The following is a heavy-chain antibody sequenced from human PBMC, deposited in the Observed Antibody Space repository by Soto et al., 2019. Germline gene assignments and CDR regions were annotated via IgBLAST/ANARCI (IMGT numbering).Heavy chain of an antibody. CDR2: IDPSDSYT. Sequence: XESLKLSWKCSGYSFTSYWISLVLQIPGKGLEWMGRIDPSDSYTNYSPSFQGHVTISADKSISTAYLQWSSLKASDTAMYYCARNSAQAAIRAWFDPWGQGTLVTVSS. V-gene: IGHV5-10-1*01. J-gene: IGHJ5*02. CDR1: GYSFTSYW. CDR3: ARNSAQAAIRAWFDP. D-gene: IGHD2-2*02.